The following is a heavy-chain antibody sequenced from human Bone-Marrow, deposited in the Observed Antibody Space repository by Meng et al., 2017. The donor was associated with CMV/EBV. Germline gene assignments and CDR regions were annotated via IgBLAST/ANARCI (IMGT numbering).Heavy chain of an antibody. Sequence: SETLSLTCAVYGGSFSGYYWSWIRQPPGKGLEWIGEINHSGSTNYNPSLKSRVTISVDTSKNQFSLKLSSVTAADTAIYYCARVRYCSSTSCYTDLDWYFDLWGRGTLVTVSS. CDR1: GGSFSGYY. J-gene: IGHJ2*01. CDR3: ARVRYCSSTSCYTDLDWYFDL. D-gene: IGHD2-2*02. CDR2: INHSGST. V-gene: IGHV4-34*01.